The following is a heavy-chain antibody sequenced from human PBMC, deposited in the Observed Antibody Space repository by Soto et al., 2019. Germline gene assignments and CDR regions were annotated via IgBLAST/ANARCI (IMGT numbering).Heavy chain of an antibody. V-gene: IGHV1-8*01. CDR3: AKVSRKGSAIDFDY. D-gene: IGHD3-10*01. J-gene: IGHJ4*02. CDR2: VNPNNGDT. Sequence: QVQLVQYGAELKKPGASVKVSCKASRYTFSNSDMNWVRQATGQGPEWIGWVNPNNGDTGYAQKFQGRVTLTTDISTTTAYMELTSLRSEDTAIYYCAKVSRKGSAIDFDYWGQGTLITVSS. CDR1: RYTFSNSD.